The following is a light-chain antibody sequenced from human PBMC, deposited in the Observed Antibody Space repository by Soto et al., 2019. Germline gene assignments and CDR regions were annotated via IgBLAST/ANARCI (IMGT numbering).Light chain of an antibody. CDR3: QQYYTSTRYT. J-gene: IGKJ2*01. CDR1: QSVLYSSNNKNY. Sequence: DIVMTQSPDSLAVSLGERATINCKSSQSVLYSSNNKNYLAWYQQKPGQPPKLLIYWASTRQSGVPDRFSGSGSGTDFSLTISSLQAEDVAVYSCQQYYTSTRYTFGQGTKLDIK. CDR2: WAS. V-gene: IGKV4-1*01.